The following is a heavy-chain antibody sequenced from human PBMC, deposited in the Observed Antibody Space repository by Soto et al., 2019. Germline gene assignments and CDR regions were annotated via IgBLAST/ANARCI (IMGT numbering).Heavy chain of an antibody. J-gene: IGHJ5*02. D-gene: IGHD2-2*01. CDR2: IYYSGST. Sequence: QLQLQESGPGLVKPSETLSLTCTVSGGSISSSSYYWGWIRQPPGKGLEWIGSIYYSGSTYYNPSLKGRVTISVDTYKNQFSLKLSSVTAADTAVYYCARSDIVVVPAAYNWFDPWGQGTLVTVSS. CDR3: ARSDIVVVPAAYNWFDP. CDR1: GGSISSSSYY. V-gene: IGHV4-39*01.